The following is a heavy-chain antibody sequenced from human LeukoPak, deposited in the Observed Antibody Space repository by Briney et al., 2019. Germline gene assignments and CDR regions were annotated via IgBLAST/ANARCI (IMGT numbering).Heavy chain of an antibody. CDR1: GFTFSSYA. CDR3: ARDSVRQDGYFDY. CDR2: ISYDGSNK. V-gene: IGHV3-30-3*01. Sequence: GSLRLSCAASGFTFSSYAMHWVRQAPGKGLEWVAVISYDGSNKYYADSVKGRFTISRDNSKNTLYLRMNSLRAEDTAVYYCARDSVRQDGYFDYWGQGTLVTVSS. J-gene: IGHJ4*02. D-gene: IGHD1-1*01.